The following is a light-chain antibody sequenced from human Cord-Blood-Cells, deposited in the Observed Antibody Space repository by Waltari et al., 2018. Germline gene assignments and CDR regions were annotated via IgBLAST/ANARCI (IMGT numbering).Light chain of an antibody. CDR1: SSDVGGYNY. V-gene: IGLV2-11*01. J-gene: IGLJ2*01. CDR3: CSYAGSYVV. Sequence: QSALTQPRSVSGSPGQSVTISCTGTSSDVGGYNYVSWYQQHPGKAPKLMIYDVSKRPYGVTDRFSGSKSGNTASLTISGLQAEDEADYYCCSYAGSYVVFGGGTKLTVL. CDR2: DVS.